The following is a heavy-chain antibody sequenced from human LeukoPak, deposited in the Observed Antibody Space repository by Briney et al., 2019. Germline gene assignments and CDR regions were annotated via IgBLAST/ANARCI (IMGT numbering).Heavy chain of an antibody. CDR2: ISYDGSNK. CDR1: GFTFSSYG. Sequence: GGSLRLSCAASGFTFSSYGMHWVRQAPGKGLEWVAVISYDGSNKYYADSVKGRFTISRDNSKNTLYLQMNSLRAEDTAEYYCAKDLTPDIVGATTSYFDYWGQGTLVTVSS. D-gene: IGHD1-26*01. CDR3: AKDLTPDIVGATTSYFDY. V-gene: IGHV3-30*18. J-gene: IGHJ4*02.